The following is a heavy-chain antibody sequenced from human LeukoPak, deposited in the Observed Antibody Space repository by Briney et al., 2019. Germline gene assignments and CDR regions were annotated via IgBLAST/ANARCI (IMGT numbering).Heavy chain of an antibody. CDR1: GFTFSNYA. Sequence: GGSLRLSCAASGFTFSNYAMSWVRQAPGKGLEWVAAISGTGTPYYADSVKGRFTISRDNSKNMFYLQMSSLRAEDTAVYYCAKDFVLSGSEYFDYWGQGTLVTVSS. D-gene: IGHD3-3*01. V-gene: IGHV3-23*01. CDR2: ISGTGTP. CDR3: AKDFVLSGSEYFDY. J-gene: IGHJ4*02.